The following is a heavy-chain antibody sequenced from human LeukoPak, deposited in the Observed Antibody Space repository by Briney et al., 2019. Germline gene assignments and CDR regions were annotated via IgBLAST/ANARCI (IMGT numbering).Heavy chain of an antibody. J-gene: IGHJ4*02. CDR2: ISSSSSAM. CDR1: GFTFSSYA. V-gene: IGHV3-48*02. D-gene: IGHD2-15*01. CDR3: AQKGGVDY. Sequence: GGSLRLSCAASGFTFSSYAMSWVRQAPGKGLEWVSYISSSSSAMYYAGSVKGRFTISRDNAKNSLYLQMDSLRDDDTAVYYCAQKGGVDYWGQGTLVTVSS.